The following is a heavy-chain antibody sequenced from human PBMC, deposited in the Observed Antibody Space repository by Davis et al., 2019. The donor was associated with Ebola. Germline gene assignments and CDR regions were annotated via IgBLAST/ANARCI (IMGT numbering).Heavy chain of an antibody. Sequence: SETLSLTCTVSGGSISSGGYYWSWIRQHPGKGLEWIGYIYYSGSTYYNPSLKSRVTISVDTSKNQFSLKLSSVTAADTAVYYCARVPRYCSSTSCYSNADAFDIWGQGTKVTVSS. CDR1: GGSISSGGYY. J-gene: IGHJ3*02. D-gene: IGHD2-2*01. CDR2: IYYSGST. V-gene: IGHV4-31*03. CDR3: ARVPRYCSSTSCYSNADAFDI.